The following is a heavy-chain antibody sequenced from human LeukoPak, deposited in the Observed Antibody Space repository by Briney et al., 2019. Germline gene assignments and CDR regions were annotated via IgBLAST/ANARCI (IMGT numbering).Heavy chain of an antibody. CDR3: ASTRGSSASRGFDI. Sequence: SETLSLTCTVSGGSVSSGSYYWSWIRQPPGKGLEWIGYIYYSGSTNYNPSLKSRVTISVDTSKNQFSLKLSSVTAADTAVYYCASTRGSSASRGFDIWGQGTMVTVSS. CDR2: IYYSGST. J-gene: IGHJ3*02. CDR1: GGSVSSGSYY. D-gene: IGHD3-16*01. V-gene: IGHV4-61*01.